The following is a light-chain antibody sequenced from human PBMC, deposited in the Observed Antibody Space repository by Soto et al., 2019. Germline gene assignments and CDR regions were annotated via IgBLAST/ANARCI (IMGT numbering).Light chain of an antibody. J-gene: IGKJ2*01. Sequence: ELVMTQSPATLSVSPGERVTLSCRASQSGSDNLAWYQQKPGQAPRPLIYGASTRATTIPPRFSGSGSGTEFTLTISSLQSEDFAVYYCQQSNSWPYTFGQGTKLDIK. CDR2: GAS. CDR1: QSGSDN. CDR3: QQSNSWPYT. V-gene: IGKV3-15*01.